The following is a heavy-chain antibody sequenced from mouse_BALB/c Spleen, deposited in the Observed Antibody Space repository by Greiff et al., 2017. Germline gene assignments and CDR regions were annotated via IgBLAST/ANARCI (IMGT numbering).Heavy chain of an antibody. CDR1: GYSITSDYA. D-gene: IGHD2-3*01. J-gene: IGHJ4*01. V-gene: IGHV3-2*02. CDR2: ISYSGST. Sequence: VKLVESGPGLVKPSQSLSLTCTVTGYSITSDYAWNWIRQFPGNKLEWMGYISYSGSTSYNPSLKSRISITRDTSKNQFFLQLNSVTTEDTATYYCARHSRWLLHAMDYWGQGTSVTVSS. CDR3: ARHSRWLLHAMDY.